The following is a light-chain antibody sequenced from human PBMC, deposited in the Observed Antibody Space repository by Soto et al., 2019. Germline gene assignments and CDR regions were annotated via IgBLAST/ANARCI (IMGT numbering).Light chain of an antibody. CDR3: QQSYSTPYT. CDR1: QSISGY. J-gene: IGKJ2*01. V-gene: IGKV1-39*01. Sequence: DIQMTQSPPSLSASVGDRATITYRASQSISGYLNWYQQKPGKAPKLLISAESSLQSGVPSRFSGSGSGTDFTLTISSLQPEDFATYYCQQSYSTPYTFGQGTKLEIK. CDR2: AES.